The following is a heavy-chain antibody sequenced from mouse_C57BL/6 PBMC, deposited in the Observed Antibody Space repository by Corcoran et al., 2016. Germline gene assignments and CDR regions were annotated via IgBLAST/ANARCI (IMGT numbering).Heavy chain of an antibody. Sequence: EVQLVESGGGLIQPGGSLRLSCAASGFTVSSNYMSWVRQAPGKGLEWVSVIYSGGGKYDEGSVKGRFTISRGNSKNTLYFQMNSLRAEDTAVYYCATSEENNYYGSDYYMDGWGKGTTVTVSS. V-gene: IGHV5-9-4*01. CDR2: IYSGGGK. J-gene: IGHJ1*03. CDR1: GFTVSSNY. CDR3: ATSEENNYYGSDYYMDG. D-gene: IGHD1-1*02.